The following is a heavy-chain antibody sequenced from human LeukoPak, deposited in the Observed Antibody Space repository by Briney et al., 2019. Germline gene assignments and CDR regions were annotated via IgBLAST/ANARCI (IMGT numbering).Heavy chain of an antibody. CDR3: ARDLEGSGSFYRPSYDY. V-gene: IGHV3-30*02. CDR2: IRYDGSNK. Sequence: PGGSLRLSCAASGFTFYSYGMRWVRQSPGKGLEWVAFIRYDGSNKYYADSVKGRFTISRDNSKNTLYLQMNSLRAEDTAVYYCARDLEGSGSFYRPSYDYWGQGTLVTASS. CDR1: GFTFYSYG. D-gene: IGHD3-10*01. J-gene: IGHJ4*02.